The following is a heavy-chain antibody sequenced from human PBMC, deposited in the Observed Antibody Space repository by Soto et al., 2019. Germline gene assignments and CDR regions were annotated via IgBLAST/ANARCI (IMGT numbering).Heavy chain of an antibody. CDR1: GFTFSSYA. Sequence: LRLSCAASGFTFSSYAMSWVRQAPGKGLEWVSAISGSGGSTYYADSVKGRFTISRDNSKNTLYLQMNSLRAEDTAVYYCANRGWVSVLLYFDWRGGMDVWGQGTTVTVSS. J-gene: IGHJ6*02. V-gene: IGHV3-23*01. CDR3: ANRGWVSVLLYFDWRGGMDV. CDR2: ISGSGGST. D-gene: IGHD3-9*01.